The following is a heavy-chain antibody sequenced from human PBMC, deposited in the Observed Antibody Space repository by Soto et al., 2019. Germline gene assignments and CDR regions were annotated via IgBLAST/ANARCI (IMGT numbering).Heavy chain of an antibody. Sequence: GGSLRLSCAASGFTFSNAWMSWVRQAPGKGLEWVSGISASGRDTYYADSVKDRFTISRDSFKNTLYLQMNSLRAEDTGTYYCAKGKTSGWYYFDYWGQGALVTVSS. CDR2: ISASGRDT. V-gene: IGHV3-23*01. CDR1: GFTFSNAW. D-gene: IGHD6-19*01. J-gene: IGHJ4*02. CDR3: AKGKTSGWYYFDY.